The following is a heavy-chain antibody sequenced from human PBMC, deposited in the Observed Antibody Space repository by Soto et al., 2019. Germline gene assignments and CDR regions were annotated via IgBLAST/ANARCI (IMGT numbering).Heavy chain of an antibody. Sequence: PGESLKISCKGSGYSFTSYWIGWVRQMPGKGLEWMGIIYPGDSDTRYSPSFQGQVTISADKSISTAYLQWSSLKASDTAMYYCAITMMATTPGDYYYYGMDVWGQGTTLTVSS. CDR3: AITMMATTPGDYYYYGMDV. CDR2: IYPGDSDT. D-gene: IGHD3-22*01. V-gene: IGHV5-51*01. CDR1: GYSFTSYW. J-gene: IGHJ6*02.